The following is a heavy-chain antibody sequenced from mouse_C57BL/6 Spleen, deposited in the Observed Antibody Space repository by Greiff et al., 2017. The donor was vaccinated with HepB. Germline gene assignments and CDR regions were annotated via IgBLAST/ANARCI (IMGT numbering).Heavy chain of an antibody. Sequence: EVKLVESGGGLVKPGGSLKLSCAASGFTFSDYGMHWVRQAPEKGLEWVAYISSGSSTIYYADTVKGRFTISRDNAKNTLFLQMTSLRSEDTAMYYCARREVITPWYFDVWGTGTTVTVSS. D-gene: IGHD1-1*01. V-gene: IGHV5-17*01. J-gene: IGHJ1*03. CDR1: GFTFSDYG. CDR3: ARREVITPWYFDV. CDR2: ISSGSSTI.